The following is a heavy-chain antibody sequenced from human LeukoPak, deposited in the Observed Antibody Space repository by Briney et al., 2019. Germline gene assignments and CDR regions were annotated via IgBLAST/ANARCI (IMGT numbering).Heavy chain of an antibody. CDR3: ARLHGSDDGYFDH. D-gene: IGHD2-21*01. Sequence: AAVKVSRKTSGYDFKDYYLQWIKQAPGTGFEGVECIDPQYPETPYEEKTRGRVTKSADPSTDTVYLEVSRLSSEETAGYFCARLHGSDDGYFDHWGQGTPVTVSS. V-gene: IGHV1-69-2*01. J-gene: IGHJ4*02. CDR2: IDPQYPET. CDR1: GYDFKDYY.